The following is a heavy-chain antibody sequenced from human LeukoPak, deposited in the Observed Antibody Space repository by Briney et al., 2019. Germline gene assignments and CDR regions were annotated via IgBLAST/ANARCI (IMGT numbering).Heavy chain of an antibody. V-gene: IGHV3-23*01. CDR1: GFTFSSYG. J-gene: IGHJ5*02. CDR3: AKCPQTLSWFDP. CDR2: ISGSGGST. Sequence: GGSLRLSCAASGFTFSSYGMPWVRQAPGKGLEWVSAISGSGGSTYYADSVKGRFTISRDNSKNTLYLQMNSLRAEDTAVYYCAKCPQTLSWFDPWGQGTLVTVSS.